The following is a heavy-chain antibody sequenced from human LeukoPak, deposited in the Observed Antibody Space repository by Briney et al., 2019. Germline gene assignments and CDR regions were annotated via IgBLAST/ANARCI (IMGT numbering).Heavy chain of an antibody. CDR1: GFTFSSYA. CDR3: ARSKAGASGSGRPFDY. D-gene: IGHD3-10*01. J-gene: IGHJ4*02. CDR2: ISGSADST. Sequence: PGGSLRLSCAASGFTFSSYAMSWVRHAPGKGLEWVSTISGSADSTYYTDSVKGRFTISRDNSKNTLYLQMNSLRAEDTAVYYCARSKAGASGSGRPFDYWGQGTLVTVSA. V-gene: IGHV3-23*01.